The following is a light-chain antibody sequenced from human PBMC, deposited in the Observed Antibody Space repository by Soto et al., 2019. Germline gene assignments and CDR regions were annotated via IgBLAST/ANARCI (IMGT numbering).Light chain of an antibody. J-gene: IGKJ2*01. V-gene: IGKV1-39*01. CDR3: QQSFSTPHT. CDR2: ATS. Sequence: IQMTQSPSSLSASVGDTVTITCRASQTISFYLNWYQQKPGRTPNLLIYATSSLQSGVPSRFDGSGSGTEFTLTISSLQPDDFANYYCQQSFSTPHTFVQGTNLELK. CDR1: QTISFY.